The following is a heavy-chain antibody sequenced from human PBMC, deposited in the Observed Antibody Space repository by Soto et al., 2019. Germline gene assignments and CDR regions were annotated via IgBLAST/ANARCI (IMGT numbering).Heavy chain of an antibody. J-gene: IGHJ3*02. Sequence: SQTLALPCAISGDSVSNNSSASNYIRQSPSRCLELLGRTYYRSNFYNDYSLTVKSRITINPDSSKNQLSQQLDYVTPEDTAVDYCVRVGIAAPPGDAFDIWGQRTMVTVAS. D-gene: IGHD6-6*01. CDR2: TYYRSNFYN. V-gene: IGHV6-1*01. CDR3: VRVGIAAPPGDAFDI. CDR1: GDSVSNNSSA.